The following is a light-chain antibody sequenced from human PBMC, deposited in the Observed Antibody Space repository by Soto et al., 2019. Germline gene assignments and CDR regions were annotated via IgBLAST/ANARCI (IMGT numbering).Light chain of an antibody. V-gene: IGKV1-5*03. CDR1: QTISSW. CDR3: QHYNTYPWT. CDR2: KAS. J-gene: IGKJ1*01. Sequence: DIQMTHSPSTLSVSVLDIVTITFRASQTISSWLAWYQQKPGKAPNLLIHKASHLESGVPSRFSGSGSGTEFTLTISSLQPGDFATYCCQHYNTYPWTFGQGTKVDIK.